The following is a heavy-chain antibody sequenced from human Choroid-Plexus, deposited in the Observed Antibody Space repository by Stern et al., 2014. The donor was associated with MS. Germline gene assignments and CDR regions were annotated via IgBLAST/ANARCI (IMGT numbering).Heavy chain of an antibody. CDR2: VSYDGSNK. J-gene: IGHJ5*02. CDR3: AKDRQYLTYVFDH. V-gene: IGHV3-30*18. D-gene: IGHD2/OR15-2a*01. CDR1: GFTLGSCA. Sequence: VQLEESGGGVVQPGRPLRLSCVASGFTLGSCAMHWVRQAPGKGLEWVAGVSYDGSNKYYADSVKGRFTISRDNSQNTLYMQMSSLRPEDTAVYYCAKDRQYLTYVFDHWGQGSLVTVSS.